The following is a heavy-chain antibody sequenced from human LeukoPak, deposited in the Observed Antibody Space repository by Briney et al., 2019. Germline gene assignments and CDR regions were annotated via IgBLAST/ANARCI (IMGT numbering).Heavy chain of an antibody. J-gene: IGHJ6*02. D-gene: IGHD3-10*01. CDR2: IYHFGTT. Sequence: PSETLSLTCAVSADSISSGGYSWAWIRQPPGRGLEWIGYIYHFGTTYYNPSLKSRVTISVDRSKNQFFLRLSSVTAADTAVYYCAREKYGSGSYYNNVPKGRDVWGQGTTVTVSS. CDR3: AREKYGSGSYYNNVPKGRDV. V-gene: IGHV4-30-2*01. CDR1: ADSISSGGYS.